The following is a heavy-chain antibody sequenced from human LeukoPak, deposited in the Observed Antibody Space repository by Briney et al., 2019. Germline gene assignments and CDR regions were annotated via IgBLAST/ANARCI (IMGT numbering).Heavy chain of an antibody. J-gene: IGHJ4*02. Sequence: GGSLRLSCASSGFTFSSYAMHWVRQAPGKGLEWVAVISYDGSNKYYADSVKGRFTISRDNSKNTLYLQMNSLRAEDTAVYYCARAYDYGDYSSFDYWGQGTLVTVSS. CDR3: ARAYDYGDYSSFDY. CDR2: ISYDGSNK. D-gene: IGHD4-17*01. CDR1: GFTFSSYA. V-gene: IGHV3-30-3*01.